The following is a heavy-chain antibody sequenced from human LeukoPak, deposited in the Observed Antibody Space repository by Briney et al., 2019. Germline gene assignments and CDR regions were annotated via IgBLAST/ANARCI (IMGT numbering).Heavy chain of an antibody. V-gene: IGHV4-59*01. CDR3: ARSHGSGSYYNLNDY. CDR1: GASITNYY. D-gene: IGHD3-10*01. J-gene: IGHJ4*02. Sequence: SETLSLTCTVSGASITNYYWSWIRQPPGKGLEWIGYIYYSGSTNYNPSLRSRVTISVDTSKNRFSLKLSSVTAADTAVYYCARSHGSGSYYNLNDYWGQGTLVTVSS. CDR2: IYYSGST.